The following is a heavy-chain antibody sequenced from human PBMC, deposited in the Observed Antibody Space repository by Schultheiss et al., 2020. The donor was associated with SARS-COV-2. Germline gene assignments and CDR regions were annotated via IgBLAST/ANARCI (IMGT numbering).Heavy chain of an antibody. V-gene: IGHV3-30*02. CDR3: AKSGYSSSDRYYFDY. D-gene: IGHD6-13*01. J-gene: IGHJ4*02. CDR2: IWYDGSNK. CDR1: GFTFSSYG. Sequence: GGSLRLSCAASGFTFSSYGMHWVRQAPGKGLEWVAVIWYDGSNKYYADSVKGRFTISRDNSKNTLYLQMNSLRAEDTALYYCAKSGYSSSDRYYFDYWGQGTLVTVSS.